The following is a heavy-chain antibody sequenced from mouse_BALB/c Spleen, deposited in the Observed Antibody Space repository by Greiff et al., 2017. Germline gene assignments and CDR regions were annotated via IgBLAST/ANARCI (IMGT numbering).Heavy chain of an antibody. CDR3: ARRELGRGFAY. V-gene: IGHV2-2*02. CDR2: IWSGGST. Sequence: VKLMESGPGLVQPSQSLSITCTVSGFSLTSYGVHWVRQSPGKGLEWLGVIWSGGSTDCNAAFISRLSISKDNSKSQVFFKMNSLQANDTAIYYCARRELGRGFAYWGQGTLVTVSA. D-gene: IGHD4-1*01. J-gene: IGHJ3*01. CDR1: GFSLTSYG.